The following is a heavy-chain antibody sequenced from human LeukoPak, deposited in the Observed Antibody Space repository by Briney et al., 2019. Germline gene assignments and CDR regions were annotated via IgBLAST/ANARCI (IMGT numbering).Heavy chain of an antibody. V-gene: IGHV3-53*01. CDR3: ASYSSLDY. D-gene: IGHD3-22*01. J-gene: IGHJ4*02. Sequence: GGSLRLSCGASGFTVSNNYMSWVRQAPGKGLEWVSLIYSGGSRYYADSVKGRFTISRDNSKNTLYLQMNSLRADDTAVYYCASYSSLDYWGQGALVTVSS. CDR2: IYSGGSR. CDR1: GFTVSNNY.